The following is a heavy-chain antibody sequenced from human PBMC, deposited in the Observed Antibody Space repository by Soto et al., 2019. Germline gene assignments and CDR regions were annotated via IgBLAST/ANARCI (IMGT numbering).Heavy chain of an antibody. V-gene: IGHV1-18*01. J-gene: IGHJ4*02. CDR2: ISAYNGNT. D-gene: IGHD2-15*01. Sequence: ASVKASCKASGYTFTSYGISWVRQAPGQGLEWMGWISAYNGNTNYAQKLQGRVTMTTDTSTSTAYMELRSLRSDDTAVYYCARDSPLGRYCSGGSCYYYFDYWGQGTLVTVSS. CDR3: ARDSPLGRYCSGGSCYYYFDY. CDR1: GYTFTSYG.